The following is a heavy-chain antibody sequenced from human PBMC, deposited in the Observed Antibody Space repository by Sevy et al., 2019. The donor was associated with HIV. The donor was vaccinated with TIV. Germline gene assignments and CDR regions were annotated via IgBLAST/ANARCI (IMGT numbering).Heavy chain of an antibody. CDR3: AKGRIPSIGTLGPFDS. Sequence: GGSLRLSCAASGFSLSNYAMSWVRQAPGKGLEWISTKTGSVGVTYYADSVKGRFTISRDNSKNTLFLQMNSLRAEETALYYCAKGRIPSIGTLGPFDSWGQGTLITVSS. CDR2: KTGSVGVT. J-gene: IGHJ4*02. CDR1: GFSLSNYA. V-gene: IGHV3-23*01. D-gene: IGHD6-6*01.